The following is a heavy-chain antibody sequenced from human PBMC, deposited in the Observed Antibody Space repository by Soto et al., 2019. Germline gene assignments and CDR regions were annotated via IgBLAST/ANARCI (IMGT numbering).Heavy chain of an antibody. D-gene: IGHD6-19*01. CDR1: GGTFSSYA. Sequence: SVKVSCKASGGTFSSYAISWVRQAPGQGLEGMGGLILIFATAKYAQKFQGKVTITADEATSTASMVLSSLRSEDTAVYYCARRVVGSCWYNNWFDPWGQGTLVTLSS. CDR2: LILIFATA. V-gene: IGHV1-69*13. J-gene: IGHJ5*02. CDR3: ARRVVGSCWYNNWFDP.